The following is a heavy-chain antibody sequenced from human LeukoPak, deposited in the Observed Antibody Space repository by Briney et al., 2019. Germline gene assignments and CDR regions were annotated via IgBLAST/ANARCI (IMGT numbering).Heavy chain of an antibody. J-gene: IGHJ4*02. Sequence: GGSLRLSCAAPGFTFSNAWMSWVRQAPGKGLEWVGRIKSKTDGGTTDYAAPVKGRFTISRDDSKNTLYLQMNSLKTEDTAVYYCTTDALDTAMAFDYWGQGTLVTVSS. D-gene: IGHD5-18*01. CDR2: IKSKTDGGTT. CDR3: TTDALDTAMAFDY. CDR1: GFTFSNAW. V-gene: IGHV3-15*01.